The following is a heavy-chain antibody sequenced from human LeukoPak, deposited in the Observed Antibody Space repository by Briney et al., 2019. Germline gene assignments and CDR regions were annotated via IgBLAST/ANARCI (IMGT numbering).Heavy chain of an antibody. CDR3: ARDLIAVAGTSNWFDP. CDR1: GFTFDDYG. D-gene: IGHD6-19*01. J-gene: IGHJ5*02. CDR2: INWNGGST. Sequence: GGSLRPSCAASGFTFDDYGMSWVRQAPGKGLEWVSGINWNGGSTGYADSVKGRFTISRDNAKNSLYLQMNSLRAEGTALYHCARDLIAVAGTSNWFDPWGQGTLVTVSS. V-gene: IGHV3-20*01.